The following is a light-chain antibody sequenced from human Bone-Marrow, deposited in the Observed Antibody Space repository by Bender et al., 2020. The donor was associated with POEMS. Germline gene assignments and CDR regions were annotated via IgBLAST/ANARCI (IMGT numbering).Light chain of an antibody. CDR1: DLGDKY. CDR2: QDT. Sequence: SYEVSQPPSVSVSPGQTASIICSGDDLGDKYVAWYQQKPGQSPVLVIYQDTKRPSGLPERFSGSNSGNTATLTISGTQAMDEADYYCQAWDTYSVIFGGGTKLTVL. V-gene: IGLV3-1*01. CDR3: QAWDTYSVI. J-gene: IGLJ2*01.